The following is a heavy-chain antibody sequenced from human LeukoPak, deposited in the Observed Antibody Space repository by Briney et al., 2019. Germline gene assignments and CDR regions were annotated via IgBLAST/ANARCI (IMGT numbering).Heavy chain of an antibody. CDR3: AKGVSAGKVDWFDP. D-gene: IGHD6-13*01. CDR1: GFTFSNYA. J-gene: IGHJ5*02. V-gene: IGHV3-23*01. CDR2: VTGSGGAT. Sequence: GGSLRLSCAASGFTFSNYAMTWVRQAPGPGLEWNSSVTGSGGATFYAASVRGRFIISRDNSRSTLHLQMDSLRAEDTAVYYCAKGVSAGKVDWFDPWGQGTLVTVSS.